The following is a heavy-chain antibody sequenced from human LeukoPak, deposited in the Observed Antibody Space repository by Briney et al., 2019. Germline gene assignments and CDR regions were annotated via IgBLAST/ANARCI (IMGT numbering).Heavy chain of an antibody. V-gene: IGHV3-30*04. D-gene: IGHD2-15*01. CDR3: ARDGKAAPPYYFDS. CDR1: GFTFSSYA. Sequence: PGGSLRLSCAASGFTFSSYAMHWVRQAPGKGLEWVAVISYDGSNKYYADSVKGRFTISRDNSKNTLYLQMNSLRAEDRAVYYCARDGKAAPPYYFDSWGQGTLVTVS. CDR2: ISYDGSNK. J-gene: IGHJ4*02.